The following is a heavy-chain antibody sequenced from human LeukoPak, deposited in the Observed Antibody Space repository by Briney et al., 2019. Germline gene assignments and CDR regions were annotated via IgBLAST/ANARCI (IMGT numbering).Heavy chain of an antibody. CDR1: GYTLTELS. V-gene: IGHV1-24*01. CDR2: FDPEDGKT. Sequence: ASVKVSCKVSGYTLTELSMFGVRQAPGKGLEWMGSFDPEDGKTVYAQKFQGRVTMTEDTSTDTAYMELSSLRSEDTAVYYCATGYLVTAGLMDVWGQGTTVTVSS. CDR3: ATGYLVTAGLMDV. D-gene: IGHD6-13*01. J-gene: IGHJ6*02.